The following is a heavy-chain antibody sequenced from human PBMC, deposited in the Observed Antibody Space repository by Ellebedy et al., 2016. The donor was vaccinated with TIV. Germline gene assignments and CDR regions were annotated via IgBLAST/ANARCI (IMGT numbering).Heavy chain of an antibody. CDR2: IYQDGSNQ. V-gene: IGHV3-7*01. D-gene: IGHD4-17*01. Sequence: PGGSLRLSCVASGFSFRSYWMSWVRQAPGKGLEWVANIYQDGSNQYYVDSVKGRFTISRCNANKSLFLQMNSLRVEDTAVYYCARRGSYGDYAVQVNSWFDTWGQGTLVSVSS. J-gene: IGHJ5*02. CDR3: ARRGSYGDYAVQVNSWFDT. CDR1: GFSFRSYW.